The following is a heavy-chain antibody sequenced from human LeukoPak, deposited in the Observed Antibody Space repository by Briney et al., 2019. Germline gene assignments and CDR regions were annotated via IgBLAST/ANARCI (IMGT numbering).Heavy chain of an antibody. J-gene: IGHJ4*02. CDR2: IGAYNGNT. D-gene: IGHD4-17*01. Sequence: ASVKVSCKASGYTFTSYGISWVRQAPGQGLEWLGWIGAYNGNTNYAQKFQGRVTMTTDTSTNTAYMELGSLRSDDTALYYCARAPETTVTTTFDCWGQGTLVTVSS. CDR1: GYTFTSYG. CDR3: ARAPETTVTTTFDC. V-gene: IGHV1-18*01.